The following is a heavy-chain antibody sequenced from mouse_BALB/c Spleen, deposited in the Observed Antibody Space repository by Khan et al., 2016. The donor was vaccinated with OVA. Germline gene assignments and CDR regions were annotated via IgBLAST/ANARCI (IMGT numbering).Heavy chain of an antibody. CDR3: ARQPGYYEGSAMDY. J-gene: IGHJ4*01. V-gene: IGHV5-6*01. D-gene: IGHD2-3*01. CDR2: ISSGGSYI. CDR1: GFTFSSYG. Sequence: EVELVESGGDLVKPGGSLKLSCAASGFTFSSYGMSWVRQTLHKRLEWVAAISSGGSYIYYPDSLKGRFTISRDNAKNTLYLRMSSMKSEDTAMYYCARQPGYYEGSAMDYWGQGTSVTVSS.